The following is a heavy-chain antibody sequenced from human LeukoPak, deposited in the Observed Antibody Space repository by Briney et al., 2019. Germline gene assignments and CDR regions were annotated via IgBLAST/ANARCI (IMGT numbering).Heavy chain of an antibody. J-gene: IGHJ4*02. CDR1: GYTFTGYY. V-gene: IGHV1-2*02. CDR3: ARVPGRSTMVRGTNYFDY. CDR2: INPNSGGT. Sequence: ASVKVSCKASGYTFTGYYMHWVRQAPGQGLEWMGWINPNSGGTNYAQKFQGRVTMTRDTSISTVYMELSSLRLEDTAVYYCARVPGRSTMVRGTNYFDYWGQGTLVTVSS. D-gene: IGHD3-10*01.